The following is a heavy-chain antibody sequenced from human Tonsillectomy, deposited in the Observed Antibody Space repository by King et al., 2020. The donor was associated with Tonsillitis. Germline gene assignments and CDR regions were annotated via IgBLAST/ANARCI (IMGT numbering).Heavy chain of an antibody. D-gene: IGHD5-24*01. Sequence: VQLVESEAEVKKTGASVKVSCKPPNYGFTTYGFSWVRQAPGQGLEWMGWINSYDGTTNYAQKFQGRVTVTRNTFTATVYLELRNLRSDYTDVYYCVRYLRPNRGYRHGWIGGFWGQGTQVSVSS. J-gene: IGHJ4*02. V-gene: IGHV1-18*04. CDR2: INSYDGTT. CDR1: NYGFTTYG. CDR3: VRYLRPNRGYRHGWIGGF.